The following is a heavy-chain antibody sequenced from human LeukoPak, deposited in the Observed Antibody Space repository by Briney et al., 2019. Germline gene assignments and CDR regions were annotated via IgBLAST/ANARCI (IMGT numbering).Heavy chain of an antibody. V-gene: IGHV3-11*03. CDR3: ARQVEMATITPDFDY. Sequence: GGSLRLSCAASGFTFSDYYMSWIRQAPGKGLEWVSHISGSSGYTNYADSVEGRITISRDNAKNSLYLQMNSLRDEDTAFYYCARQVEMATITPDFDYWGQGTLVTVSS. J-gene: IGHJ4*02. CDR1: GFTFSDYY. D-gene: IGHD5-24*01. CDR2: ISGSSGYT.